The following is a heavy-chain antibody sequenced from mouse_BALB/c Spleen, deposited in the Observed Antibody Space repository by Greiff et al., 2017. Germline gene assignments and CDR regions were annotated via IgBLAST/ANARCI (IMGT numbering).Heavy chain of an antibody. J-gene: IGHJ3*01. CDR3: ARSGYDPFAY. D-gene: IGHD2-2*01. CDR1: GYTFTSYW. V-gene: IGHV1-69*02. CDR2: IDPSDSYT. Sequence: QVQLQQPGAELVKPGASVKLSCKASGYTFTSYWMHWVKQRPGQGLEWIGEIDPSDSYTNYNQKFKGKATLTVDKSSSTAYMQLSSLTSEDSAVYYCARSGYDPFAYWGQGTLVTVSA.